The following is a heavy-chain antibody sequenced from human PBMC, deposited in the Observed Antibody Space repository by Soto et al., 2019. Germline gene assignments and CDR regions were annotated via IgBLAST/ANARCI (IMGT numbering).Heavy chain of an antibody. CDR1: GLTLSSYG. CDR3: AKSRARWYFDL. J-gene: IGHJ2*01. Sequence: QVQLVESGGGVVQPGRSLRLSCAASGLTLSSYGMHWVRQAPGKGLEWVAVISYDGSNKYYADFVKGRFTISRDNSKNTLYLQMNSLRAEDTAVYYCAKSRARWYFDLWGRGTLVTVSS. CDR2: ISYDGSNK. V-gene: IGHV3-30*18.